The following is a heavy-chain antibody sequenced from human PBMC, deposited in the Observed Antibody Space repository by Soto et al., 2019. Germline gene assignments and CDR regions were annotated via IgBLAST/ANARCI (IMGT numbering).Heavy chain of an antibody. CDR2: IYGNDDK. J-gene: IGHJ5*02. D-gene: IGHD6-19*01. CDR1: GFSLRTSGVG. V-gene: IGHV2-5*01. CDR3: AKSGSSGWYGWFDP. Sequence: GSGPTRVNPTQTLTLTCIFSGFSLRTSGVGVGWIRQPPGKALEWLGFIYGNDDKRYSPSLKSRLTITKDTSKNQVVLTMTNMDPVDTATYYCAKSGSSGWYGWFDPWGQGTLVTVSS.